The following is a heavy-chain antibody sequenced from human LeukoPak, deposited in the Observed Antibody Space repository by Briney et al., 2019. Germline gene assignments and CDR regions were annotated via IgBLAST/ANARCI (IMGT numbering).Heavy chain of an antibody. V-gene: IGHV1-2*02. D-gene: IGHD2-2*01. Sequence: ASVKVSCKASEYMFTDSYMYWVRQAPGQGLEWLGWINPSSGGTNYAQNFQGRVTMTRDTSTSTVYMELSSLRSEDTAVYYCARDLYCTSTSCQTNWFDPWGQGTLVTVSS. CDR3: ARDLYCTSTSCQTNWFDP. CDR2: INPSSGGT. J-gene: IGHJ5*02. CDR1: EYMFTDSY.